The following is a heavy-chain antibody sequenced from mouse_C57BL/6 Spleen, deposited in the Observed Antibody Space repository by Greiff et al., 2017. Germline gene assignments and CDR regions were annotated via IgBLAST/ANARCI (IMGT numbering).Heavy chain of an antibody. V-gene: IGHV1-69*01. CDR3: ARTHYGSSPYAMDY. Sequence: QVQLQQPGAELVMPGASVKLSCKASGYTFTSYWMHWVKQRPGQGLEWIGEIDPSDSYTNYNQQFKGKSTLTVDKSSSTAYMQLSSLTSEDSAVYYCARTHYGSSPYAMDYWGQGTSVTVSS. CDR2: IDPSDSYT. D-gene: IGHD1-1*01. CDR1: GYTFTSYW. J-gene: IGHJ4*01.